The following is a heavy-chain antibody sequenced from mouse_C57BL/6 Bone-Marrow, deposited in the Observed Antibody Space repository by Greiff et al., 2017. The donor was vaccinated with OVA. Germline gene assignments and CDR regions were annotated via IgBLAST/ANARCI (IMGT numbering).Heavy chain of an antibody. CDR2: IHPNSGST. J-gene: IGHJ2*01. V-gene: IGHV1-64*01. CDR1: GYTFTSYW. Sequence: VQLQQPGAELVKPGASVKLSCKASGYTFTSYWMHWVKQRPGQGLEWIGMIHPNSGSTNYNEKFKSKAILTVDKSSSTAYMQLSSLTSEDSAVXDCARIFYYYGSSYCYWGQGTTLTVSS. D-gene: IGHD1-1*01. CDR3: ARIFYYYGSSYCY.